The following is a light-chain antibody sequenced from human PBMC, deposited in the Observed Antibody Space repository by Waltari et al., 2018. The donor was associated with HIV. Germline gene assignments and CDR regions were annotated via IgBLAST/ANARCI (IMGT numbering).Light chain of an antibody. CDR2: WAS. CDR3: QQYYSPPPRT. J-gene: IGKJ1*01. CDR1: QSVLYSSNNKNY. Sequence: DIVMTQSPDSLAVSLAERATIHCKSSQSVLYSSNNKNYLAWYQQTPGQPPKVLIYWASTRESGVPDRFSGSGSGTDFTLTISSLQAEDVAVYYCQQYYSPPPRTFGQGTKVEIK. V-gene: IGKV4-1*01.